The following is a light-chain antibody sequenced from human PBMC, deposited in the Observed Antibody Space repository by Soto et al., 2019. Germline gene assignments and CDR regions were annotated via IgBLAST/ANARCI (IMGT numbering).Light chain of an antibody. CDR1: SSDVGGYNY. V-gene: IGLV2-14*01. Sequence: QSALTQPASVSGSPGQSITISCTGTSSDVGGYNYVSWYQQHPGKAPKLLIYEVRNRPSGVSNRFTASKSGNTASLTISGLQAEDEADYYCNSYTRSTTLVFGGGTKLTVL. J-gene: IGLJ2*01. CDR3: NSYTRSTTLV. CDR2: EVR.